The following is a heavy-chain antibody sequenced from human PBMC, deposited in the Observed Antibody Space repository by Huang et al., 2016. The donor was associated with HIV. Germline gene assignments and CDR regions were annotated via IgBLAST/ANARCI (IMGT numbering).Heavy chain of an antibody. Sequence: QVQLQQWGAGLLKPSETMSRTCAVYGGSFSGYYWSWIRQSPGKGLEWIGAINHSGSTNYNPSLKSRLTISVDTSKNQFSLKLSSVTAADTAVYYCARERMMSWLDDHDAFDIWGQGTMVTVSS. CDR3: ARERMMSWLDDHDAFDI. J-gene: IGHJ3*02. D-gene: IGHD1-1*01. CDR1: GGSFSGYY. V-gene: IGHV4-34*01. CDR2: INHSGST.